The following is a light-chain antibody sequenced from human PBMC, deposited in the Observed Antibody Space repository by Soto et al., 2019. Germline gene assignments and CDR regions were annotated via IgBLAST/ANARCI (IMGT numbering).Light chain of an antibody. V-gene: IGKV3-11*01. CDR1: QSVSSD. CDR3: QQRSNWPLT. Sequence: EIVLTPSPATLSLSPVERATLTCRASQSVSSDLAWYQQKPGQAPRLLIYDASNRATGIPDRFSGSGSGTDFTLTISRLEPEDFAVYYCQQRSNWPLTFGGGTKVDIK. J-gene: IGKJ4*01. CDR2: DAS.